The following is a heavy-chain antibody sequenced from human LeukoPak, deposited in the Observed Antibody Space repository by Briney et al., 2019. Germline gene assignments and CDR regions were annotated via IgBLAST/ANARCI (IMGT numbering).Heavy chain of an antibody. CDR2: IKQDGSEK. Sequence: PGGSLRLSCAASGFTFSSYWMSWVRQAPGKGLEWVANIKQDGSEKYYVDSVKGRFTISRDNAKNSLYLQMNSLRAEDTAVYYCARNGYCSSTSWYTTPYYYYGMDVWGQGTTVTVSS. J-gene: IGHJ6*02. CDR3: ARNGYCSSTSWYTTPYYYYGMDV. V-gene: IGHV3-7*01. D-gene: IGHD2-2*02. CDR1: GFTFSSYW.